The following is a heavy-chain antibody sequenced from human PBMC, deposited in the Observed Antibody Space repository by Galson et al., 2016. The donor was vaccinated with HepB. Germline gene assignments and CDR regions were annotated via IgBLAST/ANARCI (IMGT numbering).Heavy chain of an antibody. CDR1: GGTFSSYT. CDR2: IIPIFGAT. J-gene: IGHJ4*02. Sequence: SVKVSCKASGGTFSSYTITWVRQAPGQGLEWMGGIIPIFGATNYAQKFRGRVTITADESTSTAYMELSSLRSEDTAVYYCAGGERWLTLVDYWGQGTLVTVSS. D-gene: IGHD5-24*01. CDR3: AGGERWLTLVDY. V-gene: IGHV1-69*13.